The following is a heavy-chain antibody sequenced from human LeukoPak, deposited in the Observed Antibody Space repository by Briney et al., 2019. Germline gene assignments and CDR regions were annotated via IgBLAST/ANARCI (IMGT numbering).Heavy chain of an antibody. CDR1: GFTFISYT. Sequence: PWRSLRLSCAASGFTFISYTIHWVRQAPGKGLEWVAVISFDGDNKYYADSVKGRFTISRDNSKNTLYLQMTSLRAEDTAVYYCARPYSGFFAAFDIWGQGTMVTVSS. V-gene: IGHV3-30-3*01. J-gene: IGHJ3*02. D-gene: IGHD3-3*01. CDR3: ARPYSGFFAAFDI. CDR2: ISFDGDNK.